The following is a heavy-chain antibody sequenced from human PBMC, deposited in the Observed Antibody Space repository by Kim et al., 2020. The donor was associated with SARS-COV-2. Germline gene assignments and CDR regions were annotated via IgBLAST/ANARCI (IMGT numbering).Heavy chain of an antibody. Sequence: ASVKVSCKASGYTFTSYDINWVRQATGQGLEWMGWMNPNSGNTGYAQKFQGRVTMTRNTSISTAYMELSSLRSEDTAVYYCARGQSSGWSYYYYYYCMDVWGRGTTVTVS. V-gene: IGHV1-8*01. D-gene: IGHD6-19*01. CDR1: GYTFTSYD. CDR2: MNPNSGNT. CDR3: ARGQSSGWSYYYYYYCMDV. J-gene: IGHJ6*01.